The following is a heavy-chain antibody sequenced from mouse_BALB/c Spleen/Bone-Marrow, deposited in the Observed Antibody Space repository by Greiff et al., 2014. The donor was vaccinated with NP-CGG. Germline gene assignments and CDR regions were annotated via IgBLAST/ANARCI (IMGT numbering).Heavy chain of an antibody. CDR3: ARYDYGWYFYV. V-gene: IGHV14-3*02. J-gene: IGHJ1*01. CDR2: IDPANGNT. Sequence: EVQRVESGAELVKPGASVKLSCTASGSNIKDTYMHWVKQRPEQGLEWIGRIDPANGNTKYDPKFQGKATITADTSSNTAYLQLSSLTSEDTAVYYCARYDYGWYFYVWGAGTTVTVSS. CDR1: GSNIKDTY. D-gene: IGHD1-1*01.